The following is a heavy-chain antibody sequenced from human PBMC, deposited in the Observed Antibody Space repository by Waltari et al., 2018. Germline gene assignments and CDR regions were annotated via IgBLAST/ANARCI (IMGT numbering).Heavy chain of an antibody. D-gene: IGHD6-25*01. J-gene: IGHJ4*02. V-gene: IGHV3-21*02. Sequence: EVQLVESGGGLVKPGGSLRLSCAASEFIFSNYDMNWVRQAPGKGMVWVSSISRGSSYVYYADSVKGRFSISRDNAKNSLYLQMNSLRAEDTAVYYCARAHGAAARLDFDYWGQGTLVTVSS. CDR3: ARAHGAAARLDFDY. CDR2: ISRGSSYV. CDR1: EFIFSNYD.